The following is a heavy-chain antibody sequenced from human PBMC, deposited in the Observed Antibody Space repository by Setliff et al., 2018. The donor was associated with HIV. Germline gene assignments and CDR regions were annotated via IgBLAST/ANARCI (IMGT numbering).Heavy chain of an antibody. CDR2: INPYSGDT. J-gene: IGHJ3*02. D-gene: IGHD2-15*01. CDR1: GYIFTTYG. CDR3: AREGWPSDAFDI. Sequence: ASVKVSCKTSGYIFTTYGVSWVRQAPGQGLEWMGWINPYSGDTKYLQKFQGRVTLTTDTSTSTAYMDLRSLRPDDTAVYYCAREGWPSDAFDIWGQGTMVNVSS. V-gene: IGHV1-18*01.